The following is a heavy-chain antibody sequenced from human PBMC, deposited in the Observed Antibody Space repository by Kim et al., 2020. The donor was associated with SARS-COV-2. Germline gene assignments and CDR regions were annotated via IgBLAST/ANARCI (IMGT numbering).Heavy chain of an antibody. CDR2: ISGSGGST. J-gene: IGHJ1*01. CDR1: GFTFSSYA. V-gene: IGHV3-23*01. Sequence: GGSLRLSCAASGFTFSSYAMSWVRQAPGKGLEWVSAISGSGGSTYYADSVKGRFTISRDNSKNTLYLQMNSLRAEDTAVYYCAKETRQAWSTPYGGGWYQHWGQGTLVTVSS. CDR3: AKETRQAWSTPYGGGWYQH. D-gene: IGHD2-15*01.